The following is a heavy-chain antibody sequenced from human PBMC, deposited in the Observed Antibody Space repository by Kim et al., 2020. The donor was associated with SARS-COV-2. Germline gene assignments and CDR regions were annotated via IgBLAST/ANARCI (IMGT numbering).Heavy chain of an antibody. D-gene: IGHD3-9*01. CDR1: GGSISSSSYY. J-gene: IGHJ4*02. CDR3: ARQLPIYDILTGYWGGGYHFDY. CDR2: IYYSGST. V-gene: IGHV4-39*01. Sequence: SETLSLTCTVSGGSISSSSYYWGWIRQPPGKGLEWIGSIYYSGSTYYNPSLKSRVTISVDTSKNQFSLKLSSVTAADTAVYYCARQLPIYDILTGYWGGGYHFDYWGQGTLVTVSS.